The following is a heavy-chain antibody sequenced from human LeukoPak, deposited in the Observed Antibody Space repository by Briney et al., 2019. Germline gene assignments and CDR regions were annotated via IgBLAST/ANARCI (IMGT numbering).Heavy chain of an antibody. CDR2: IYYSGST. J-gene: IGHJ4*02. CDR3: ARERRMVRGLPPDY. V-gene: IGHV4-39*07. D-gene: IGHD3-10*01. Sequence: TFSSYGMSWVRQPPGKGLEWIGSIYYSGSTYYNASLKSRVTISVDRSKNQFSLKLSSVTAADTAVYYCARERRMVRGLPPDYWGQGTLVTVSS. CDR1: TFSSYG.